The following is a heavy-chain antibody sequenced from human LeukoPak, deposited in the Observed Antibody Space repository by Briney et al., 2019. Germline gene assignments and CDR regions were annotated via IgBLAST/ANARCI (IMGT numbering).Heavy chain of an antibody. V-gene: IGHV4-39*07. J-gene: IGHJ4*02. CDR1: GGSISGSGYY. CDR2: NHYSGSG. D-gene: IGHD2-21*01. CDR3: AKGGKGFPLGLRFDS. Sequence: PSETLSLTCTVSGGSISGSGYYWGWIRQPPGKGLEWIVSNHYSGSGYYNPSLKSRVTISVDTSKNQFSLKLTSLTAADTAVYYCAKGGKGFPLGLRFDSWGQGTLVSVSS.